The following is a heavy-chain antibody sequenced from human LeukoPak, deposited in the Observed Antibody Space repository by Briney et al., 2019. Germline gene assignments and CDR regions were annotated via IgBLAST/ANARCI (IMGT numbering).Heavy chain of an antibody. CDR3: PSQAVAGLYQFDN. Sequence: SQTLSLTCAISGDSVPSNSAAWNWIRQSPSRGLEWLGRTYYRSKWYNDYAVSVKSRITINPDTSKNQFSLQLNSVTPEDTAVYYCPSQAVAGLYQFDNWGQGTLVTVSS. V-gene: IGHV6-1*01. D-gene: IGHD6-19*01. CDR2: TYYRSKWYN. J-gene: IGHJ4*02. CDR1: GDSVPSNSAA.